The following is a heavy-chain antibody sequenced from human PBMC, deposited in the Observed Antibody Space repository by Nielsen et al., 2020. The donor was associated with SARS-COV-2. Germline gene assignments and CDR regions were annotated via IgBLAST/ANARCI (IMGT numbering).Heavy chain of an antibody. CDR3: ARDVGGSYYSGDYYYGMDV. Sequence: ASVKVSCKASGYTFTSYDINWVRQATGQGLEWMGWMNPNSGNTGYAQKFQGRVTMTRNTSISTAYMELSSLRSEDTAVYYCARDVGGSYYSGDYYYGMDVWGQGTTVTVSS. CDR2: MNPNSGNT. D-gene: IGHD1-26*01. J-gene: IGHJ6*02. V-gene: IGHV1-8*01. CDR1: GYTFTSYD.